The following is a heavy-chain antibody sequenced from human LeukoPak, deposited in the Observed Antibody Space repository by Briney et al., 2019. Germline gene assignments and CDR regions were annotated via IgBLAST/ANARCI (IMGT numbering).Heavy chain of an antibody. J-gene: IGHJ3*02. D-gene: IGHD4-17*01. Sequence: GGSLRLSCAASGFTYSSFEMYWVRQAPGKGLEWVSYISSVGTTMYYADSVKGRFTISRDNAKNSLYLQMSSLRDEDAAVYYCARDRGYGDYVGAFDIWGQGTMVAVSS. V-gene: IGHV3-48*03. CDR1: GFTYSSFE. CDR2: ISSVGTTM. CDR3: ARDRGYGDYVGAFDI.